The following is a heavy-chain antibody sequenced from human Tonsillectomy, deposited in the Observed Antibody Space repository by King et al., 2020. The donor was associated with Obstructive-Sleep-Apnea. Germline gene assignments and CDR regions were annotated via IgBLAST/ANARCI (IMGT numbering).Heavy chain of an antibody. CDR1: GFTFSSYG. Sequence: HVQLVESGGGVVQPGRSLRLSCAASGFTFSSYGMHGVRQAPGKGLEGVAVISYDGSNKYYADSVKGRFTISRDNSKNTLYLQMNSLRVEDTAVYYCAKISTGVTPGSLFDYWGHGTPVTASS. CDR3: AKISTGVTPGSLFDY. D-gene: IGHD4-23*01. CDR2: ISYDGSNK. J-gene: IGHJ4*01. V-gene: IGHV3-30*18.